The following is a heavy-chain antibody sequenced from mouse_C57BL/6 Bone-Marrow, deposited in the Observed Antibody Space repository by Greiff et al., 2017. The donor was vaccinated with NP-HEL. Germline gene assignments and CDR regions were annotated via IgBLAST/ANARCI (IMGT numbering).Heavy chain of an antibody. V-gene: IGHV1-22*01. CDR3: ARFYYGRGFDY. J-gene: IGHJ2*01. CDR2: INPNNGGT. CDR1: GYTFTDYN. D-gene: IGHD1-1*01. Sequence: EVKLQESGPELVKPGASVKMSCKASGYTFTDYNMHWVKQSHGKSLEWIGYINPNNGGTSYNQKFKGKATLTVNKSSSTAYMELRSLTSEDSAVYYCARFYYGRGFDYWGQGTTLTVSS.